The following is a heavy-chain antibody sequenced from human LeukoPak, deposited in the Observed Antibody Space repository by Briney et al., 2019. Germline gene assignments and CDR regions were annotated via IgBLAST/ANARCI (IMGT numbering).Heavy chain of an antibody. CDR2: IWYDGSNK. CDR1: GFTFSSYG. V-gene: IGHV3-33*06. D-gene: IGHD6-6*01. J-gene: IGHJ4*02. Sequence: PGRSLRLSCAASGFTFSSYGMHWVRQAPGKGLEWVAVIWYDGSNKYYADSVKGRFTISRDNSKNTLYLQMNSLRAEDMAVYYCAKDQGSSSNFDYWGQGTLVTVSS. CDR3: AKDQGSSSNFDY.